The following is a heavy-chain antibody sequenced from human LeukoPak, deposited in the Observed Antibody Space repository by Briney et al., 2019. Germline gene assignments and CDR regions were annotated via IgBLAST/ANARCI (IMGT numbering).Heavy chain of an antibody. CDR2: IYYSGYT. CDR3: ARETSQKGAHYMDV. J-gene: IGHJ6*03. V-gene: IGHV4-59*01. CDR1: GGSLSSYY. D-gene: IGHD3-16*01. Sequence: PSETLSLTCTLSGGSLSSYYWSWIRHPPGKGLKWIGNIYYSGYTTYSPSLRSRVNISVDTSKKQVSLKLSSVTAADTAVYYCARETSQKGAHYMDVWGKGTTITISS.